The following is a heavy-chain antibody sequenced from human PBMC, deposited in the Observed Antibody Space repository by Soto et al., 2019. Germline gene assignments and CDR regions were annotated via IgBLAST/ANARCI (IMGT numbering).Heavy chain of an antibody. CDR2: ISGSGGST. CDR1: GFTFSSYA. V-gene: IGHV3-23*01. CDR3: AKDVCSSTSCYVFDY. J-gene: IGHJ4*02. Sequence: PGGSLRLSCSASGFTFSSYAMSWVRPAPGKGLEWVAAISGSGGSTYYADSMKGRFTISRDNSKNTLYLQMNSLRAEDTAVYYCAKDVCSSTSCYVFDYWGQGTLVTVSS. D-gene: IGHD2-2*01.